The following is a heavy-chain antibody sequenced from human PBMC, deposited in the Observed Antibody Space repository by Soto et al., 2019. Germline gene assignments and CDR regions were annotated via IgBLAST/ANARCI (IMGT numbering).Heavy chain of an antibody. V-gene: IGHV3-7*01. D-gene: IGHD6-19*01. CDR2: IKQDGSEK. CDR3: ARVGKGLRAYYYYGMDV. CDR1: GFTFSSYW. Sequence: GGSLRLSCAASGFTFSSYWMSWVRQAPGKGLEWVANIKQDGSEKYYVDSVKGRFTISRDNAKNSLYLQMNSLRAEDTAVYYCARVGKGLRAYYYYGMDVWGQGTTVTVSS. J-gene: IGHJ6*02.